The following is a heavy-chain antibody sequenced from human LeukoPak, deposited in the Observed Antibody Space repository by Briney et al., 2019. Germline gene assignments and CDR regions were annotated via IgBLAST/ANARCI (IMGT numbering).Heavy chain of an antibody. CDR3: ARLTPRATDYFGH. V-gene: IGHV4-39*01. D-gene: IGHD1-26*01. J-gene: IGHJ4*02. CDR2: NYYIGST. CDR1: GGSISSSSYY. Sequence: SETLSLTCTVSGGSISSSSYYWGWIRQPPGEGVEWIGRNYYIGSTYYNPSLKSRVTMSVGQAKNQFSQELSSVTAPDRAVFFCARLTPRATDYFGHWGQGTLVTVSS.